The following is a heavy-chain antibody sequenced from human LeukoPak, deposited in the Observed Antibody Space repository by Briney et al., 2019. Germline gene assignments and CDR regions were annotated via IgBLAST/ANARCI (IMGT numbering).Heavy chain of an antibody. D-gene: IGHD3-22*01. CDR3: ARDDSSGYPPRDFDY. J-gene: IGHJ4*02. CDR2: ISSSSSYI. V-gene: IGHV3-21*01. CDR1: GFTFSSYS. Sequence: PGGSLRLSCAASGFTFSSYSMNWVRQAPGKGLEWVSSISSSSSYIYYADSVKGRFTISRDNAKNSLYLQMNSLRAEDTAVYYCARDDSSGYPPRDFDYWGQGTLVTVSS.